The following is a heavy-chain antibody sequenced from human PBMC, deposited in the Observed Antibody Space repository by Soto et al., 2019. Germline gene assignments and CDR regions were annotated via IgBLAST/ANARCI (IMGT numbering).Heavy chain of an antibody. V-gene: IGHV1-69*01. Sequence: QVQLVQSGAEVKKPGSSVKVSCKASGGTFSSYSINWVRQAPGQGLEWMGEIIPIFGTANYAQKFQGRVTITAAESKSTAYMELSRLRSEDTAVYYCARDGGRHSGGIDYWGQGTLVTVSS. CDR2: IIPIFGTA. CDR1: GGTFSSYS. J-gene: IGHJ4*02. D-gene: IGHD3-16*01. CDR3: ARDGGRHSGGIDY.